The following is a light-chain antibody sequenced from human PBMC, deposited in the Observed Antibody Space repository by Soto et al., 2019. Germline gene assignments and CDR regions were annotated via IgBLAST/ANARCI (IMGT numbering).Light chain of an antibody. J-gene: IGKJ4*01. V-gene: IGKV1-6*02. CDR1: QGSGND. CDR2: AAA. CDR3: LQDHNYPLT. Sequence: AIQMAQSPSSLSASVGDRITITCRASQGSGNDVGWFQQKPGKAPKLLIYAAATLQSGGPSRFSGSRSGTDFTLTISSLQPEDFATYYCLQDHNYPLTFGGGTKVEIK.